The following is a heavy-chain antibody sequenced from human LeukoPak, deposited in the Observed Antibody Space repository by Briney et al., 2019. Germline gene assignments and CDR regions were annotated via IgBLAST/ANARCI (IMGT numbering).Heavy chain of an antibody. V-gene: IGHV3-21*01. Sequence: PGGSLRLSCAASGFTFSSYSMNWVRQAPGKGLEWVSSISSSSSYIYYADSVKGRFTISRDNAKNSLYLQMNSLRAEDTAVYYCARDFGYDSSGYYYVREDYYYYMDVWGKGTTVTVSS. CDR2: ISSSSSYI. CDR3: ARDFGYDSSGYYYVREDYYYYMDV. CDR1: GFTFSSYS. J-gene: IGHJ6*03. D-gene: IGHD3-22*01.